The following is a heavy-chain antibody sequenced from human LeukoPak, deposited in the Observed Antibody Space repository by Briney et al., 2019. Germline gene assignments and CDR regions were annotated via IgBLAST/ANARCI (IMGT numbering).Heavy chain of an antibody. CDR3: TRRETYGYYFDF. Sequence: GGSLRLSCAASGFTFSSYAMSWVRQAPGKGLEWVSYISSSSSYTNYADSVKGRFTISRDNAKNTLSLQMDSLRAEDTAVYFCTRRETYGYYFDFGGQGTLVTVSP. V-gene: IGHV3-21*05. D-gene: IGHD2-2*03. J-gene: IGHJ4*02. CDR2: ISSSSSYT. CDR1: GFTFSSYA.